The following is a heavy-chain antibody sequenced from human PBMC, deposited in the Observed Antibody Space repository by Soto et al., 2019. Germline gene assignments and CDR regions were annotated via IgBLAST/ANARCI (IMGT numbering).Heavy chain of an antibody. D-gene: IGHD3-3*01. CDR1: GSTFSSYG. J-gene: IGHJ6*02. Sequence: GGSLRLSCAASGSTFSSYGMHWVRQAPGKGLEWVAVISYAGSNKYYAASVKGRFTISRDNSKNTLYPQMNRGRGEDTAVYYCAKEEYYGFWSGPLTKYYYYYYGMDVWGQGTTVTASS. CDR2: ISYAGSNK. CDR3: AKEEYYGFWSGPLTKYYYYYYGMDV. V-gene: IGHV3-30*18.